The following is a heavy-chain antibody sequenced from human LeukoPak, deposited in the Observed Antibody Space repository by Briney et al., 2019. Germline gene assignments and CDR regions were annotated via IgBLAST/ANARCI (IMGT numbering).Heavy chain of an antibody. Sequence: GASVKVSCKASGYTFTAYYIHWVRQAPGEGREWMGRINPNSGGTSYAQKFQGRVTMRRDPSISTAYMELSRVRSDDTVVYYCAIAGGGSDAFDIWGQGTMVTVSS. V-gene: IGHV1-2*05. CDR3: AIAGGGSDAFDI. J-gene: IGHJ3*02. D-gene: IGHD2-15*01. CDR1: GYTFTAYY. CDR2: INPNSGGT.